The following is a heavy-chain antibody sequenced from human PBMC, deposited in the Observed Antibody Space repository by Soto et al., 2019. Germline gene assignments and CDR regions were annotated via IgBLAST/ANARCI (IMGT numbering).Heavy chain of an antibody. V-gene: IGHV1-2*04. CDR3: ARDIGAADPYSYGMDV. CDR1: GYTFTGYY. CDR2: INPNSGGT. Sequence: ASVKVSCKASGYTFTGYYMHWVRQAPGQGLEWMGWINPNSGGTNYAQKFQGWVTMTRDTSISTAYMELSRLRSDDTAVYYCARDIGAADPYSYGMDVWGQGTTVNVS. D-gene: IGHD6-13*01. J-gene: IGHJ6*02.